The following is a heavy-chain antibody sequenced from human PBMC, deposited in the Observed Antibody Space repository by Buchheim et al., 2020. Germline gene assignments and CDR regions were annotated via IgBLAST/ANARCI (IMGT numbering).Heavy chain of an antibody. CDR2: ISASGESK. D-gene: IGHD3-16*01. V-gene: IGHV3-23*01. CDR3: AKMGEYSLYAAHYDY. CDR1: GFTFNNYV. Sequence: EVQLLESGGGLVQPGGSLRLSCAASGFTFNNYVMTWVRQAPGKGLEWMSVISASGESKYYADSVKGRFTISRDNSKNTVDLQMNSLRAEDTAIYYCAKMGEYSLYAAHYDYWGQGT. J-gene: IGHJ4*02.